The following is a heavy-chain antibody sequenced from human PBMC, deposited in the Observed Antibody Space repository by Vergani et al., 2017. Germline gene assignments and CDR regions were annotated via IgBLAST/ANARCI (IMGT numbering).Heavy chain of an antibody. CDR1: GITFKNAW. V-gene: IGHV3-15*01. Sequence: EVQLVESGGGIVKPGGSLRLSCVVSGITFKNAWINWVRQAPGKGLEWIGRIRSKNDGGTADYTAPLKGRFTISRDESKDSAFLLVNNLKTEDTAVYFCYTDYHDYWGQGTLVTVSS. CDR3: YTDYHDY. CDR2: IRSKNDGGTA. D-gene: IGHD2-2*02. J-gene: IGHJ4*02.